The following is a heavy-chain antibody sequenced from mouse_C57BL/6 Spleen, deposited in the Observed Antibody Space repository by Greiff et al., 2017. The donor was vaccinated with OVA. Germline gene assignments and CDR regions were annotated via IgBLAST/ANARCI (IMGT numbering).Heavy chain of an antibody. CDR3: ASGIYYYGSSSYYFDY. J-gene: IGHJ2*01. CDR2: ISSGGSYT. CDR1: GFTFSSYG. Sequence: EVKLVESGGDLVKPGGSLKLSCAASGFTFSSYGMSWVRQTPDKRLEWVATISSGGSYTYYPDSVKGRFTISRDNAKNTLYLQMSSLKSEDTAMYYCASGIYYYGSSSYYFDYWGQGTTLTVSS. D-gene: IGHD1-1*01. V-gene: IGHV5-6*01.